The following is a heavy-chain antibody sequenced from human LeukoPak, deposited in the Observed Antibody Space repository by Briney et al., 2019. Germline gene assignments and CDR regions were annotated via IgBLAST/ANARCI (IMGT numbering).Heavy chain of an antibody. Sequence: TGGSLRLSCAASGFIFSSYAMSWVRQAPGKGLEWVSSISGSGGSTYYSDSVKGRFTISRDNSKNTLYLQMNSLKTEDTAVYYCTTDRTLEAGLGIYYYYGMDVWGQGTTVTVSS. CDR2: ISGSGGST. J-gene: IGHJ6*02. D-gene: IGHD3/OR15-3a*01. CDR3: TTDRTLEAGLGIYYYYGMDV. CDR1: GFIFSSYA. V-gene: IGHV3-23*01.